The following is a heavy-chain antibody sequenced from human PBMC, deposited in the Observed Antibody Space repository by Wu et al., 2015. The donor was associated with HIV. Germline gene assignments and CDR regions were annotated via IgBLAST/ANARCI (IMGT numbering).Heavy chain of an antibody. CDR3: ARSSLYGSGSYSPDY. CDR2: ISANNGNT. Sequence: QVQVVQSGGEVKKPGASVRVSCKTSGFTFSSYGINWVRQAPGQGLEWMGLISANNGNTNYAQKLQGRVTMTTDTSTSTAYMELRSLRSDDTAVYYCARSSLYGSGSYSPDYWGQGTLVTVSS. V-gene: IGHV1-18*01. J-gene: IGHJ4*02. D-gene: IGHD3-10*01. CDR1: GFTFSSYG.